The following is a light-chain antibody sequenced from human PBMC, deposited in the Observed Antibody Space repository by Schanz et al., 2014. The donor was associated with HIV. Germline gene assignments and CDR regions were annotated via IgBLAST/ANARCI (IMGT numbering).Light chain of an antibody. CDR3: QQYNNWPPVT. CDR1: QSVSSN. CDR2: GAS. V-gene: IGKV3-15*01. J-gene: IGKJ2*01. Sequence: EIVMTQSPATLSASPGERATLSCRASQSVSSNLAWYQQKPGQAPRLLISGASTRATGIPARFSGSGSGTEFTLTISSLQSEDFAVYYYQQYNNWPPVTFGQGTKLEIK.